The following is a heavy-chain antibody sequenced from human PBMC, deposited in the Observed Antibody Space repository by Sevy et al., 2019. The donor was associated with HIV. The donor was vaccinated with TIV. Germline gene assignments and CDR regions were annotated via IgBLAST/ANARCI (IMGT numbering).Heavy chain of an antibody. Sequence: ASVKVSCKASGYTFTGYYLHWVRQAPGQGLEWMGWINPKSGGTKYAPKFQGMVTMTRDTSISTASMELSRLRSDDTAVYYCTRSAAEAKNFYCGGDCYSDYWGQGTLVTVSS. CDR1: GYTFTGYY. V-gene: IGHV1-2*02. CDR3: TRSAAEAKNFYCGGDCYSDY. CDR2: INPKSGGT. J-gene: IGHJ4*02. D-gene: IGHD2-21*02.